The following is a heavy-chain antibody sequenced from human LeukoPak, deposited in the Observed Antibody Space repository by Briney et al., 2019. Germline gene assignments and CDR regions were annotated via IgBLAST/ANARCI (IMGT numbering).Heavy chain of an antibody. Sequence: GGSLRLSCAASGFTVSSNYMSWVRQAPGKGLEWISLINKDENTYYADSVKGRFTISRDNSKNTLYLQMNTLRADDTAVYYCARQPQFCGGLCYLYYWGQGTLVTVSS. D-gene: IGHD2-21*02. J-gene: IGHJ4*02. V-gene: IGHV3-53*01. CDR3: ARQPQFCGGLCYLYY. CDR1: GFTVSSNY. CDR2: INKDENT.